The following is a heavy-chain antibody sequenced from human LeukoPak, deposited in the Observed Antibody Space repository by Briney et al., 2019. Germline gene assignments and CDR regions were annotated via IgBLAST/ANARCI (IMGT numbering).Heavy chain of an antibody. CDR2: INPNSGGT. Sequence: GASVKVSCKASGYTFTGYYMRSVRRAPGQGLEWMGWINPNSGGTNYAQKFQGRVTMTRDTSISTAYMELSRLRSDDTAVYYCARAQSRLGELSTYDYWGQGTLVTVSS. J-gene: IGHJ4*02. V-gene: IGHV1-2*02. D-gene: IGHD3-16*02. CDR1: GYTFTGYY. CDR3: ARAQSRLGELSTYDY.